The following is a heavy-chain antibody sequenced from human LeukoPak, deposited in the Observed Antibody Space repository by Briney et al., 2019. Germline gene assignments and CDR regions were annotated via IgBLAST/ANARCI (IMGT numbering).Heavy chain of an antibody. D-gene: IGHD4-23*01. CDR1: GNSISSGDNY. CDR3: ARVGVDYSGNIIKYYFDY. J-gene: IGHJ4*02. CDR2: IYTSGST. Sequence: PSQTLSLTCTVSGNSISSGDNYWSWIRQPAGKGLEWIGRIYTSGSTNYNPSLKSRVIISVDTSKNQLSLKLSPVTAADTAVYYCARVGVDYSGNIIKYYFDYWGQGTLVTVSS. V-gene: IGHV4-61*02.